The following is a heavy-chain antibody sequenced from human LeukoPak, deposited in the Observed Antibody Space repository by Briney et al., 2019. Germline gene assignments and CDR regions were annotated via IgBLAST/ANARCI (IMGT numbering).Heavy chain of an antibody. CDR2: IYSGGST. V-gene: IGHV3-66*02. CDR3: ARAVRGIRITVYYYYIDV. D-gene: IGHD2-15*01. Sequence: PGGSLRLSCAASGFTVSSNYMSWVRQAPGKGLEWVSDIYSGGSTYYADSVKGRFTISRDNSKNTLYLQMNSLRAEDTAVYYCARAVRGIRITVYYYYIDVWGKGTTVTVSS. J-gene: IGHJ6*03. CDR1: GFTVSSNY.